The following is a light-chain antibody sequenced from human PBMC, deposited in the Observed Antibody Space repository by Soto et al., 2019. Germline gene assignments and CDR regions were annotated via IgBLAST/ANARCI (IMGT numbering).Light chain of an antibody. CDR1: SSDVGGYNY. CDR2: DVS. Sequence: QSVLTQPPSASGSFGQSVTISCTGTSSDVGGYNYVSWYQQHPGKAPKLMIFDVSNRPSGVSNRFSGSKSGNTASLTISGLQPEDEADYYCSSYTTSNTRQIVFGTGTKVTVL. V-gene: IGLV2-14*01. J-gene: IGLJ1*01. CDR3: SSYTTSNTRQIV.